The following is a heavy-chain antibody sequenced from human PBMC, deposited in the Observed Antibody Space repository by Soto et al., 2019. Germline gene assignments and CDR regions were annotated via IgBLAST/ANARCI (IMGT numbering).Heavy chain of an antibody. Sequence: QVQLLESGPGLVKPSQTLSLTCTVSGGSISSGGYYWSWIRQHPGKGLEWIGYIYYSGSTYYNPSLKSRLTISVDTSKNQFSLKLSSVTAADTAVYYCARGPGIMAKIDYWGQGTLVTVSS. D-gene: IGHD3-16*01. CDR1: GGSISSGGYY. J-gene: IGHJ4*02. CDR3: ARGPGIMAKIDY. V-gene: IGHV4-31*03. CDR2: IYYSGST.